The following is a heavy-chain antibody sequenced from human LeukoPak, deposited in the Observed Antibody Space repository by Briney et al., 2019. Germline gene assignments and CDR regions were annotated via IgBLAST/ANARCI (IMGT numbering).Heavy chain of an antibody. CDR2: RGFGKN. J-gene: IGHJ4*02. CDR3: ARECDYLSPGFDY. CDR1: GDSIDRTSHS. Sequence: SETLSLTCTVSGDSIDRTSHSWGWIRQPPGKVLEWIGSRGFGKNYNNPSLKNRVTISVDTSKTQCSLTLSSVTAADTAVYYCARECDYLSPGFDYWGQGTLVTVSS. V-gene: IGHV4-39*07. D-gene: IGHD4-17*01.